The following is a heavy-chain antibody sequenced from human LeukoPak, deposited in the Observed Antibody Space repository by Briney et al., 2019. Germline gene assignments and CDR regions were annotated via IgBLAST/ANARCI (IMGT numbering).Heavy chain of an antibody. V-gene: IGHV3-23*01. CDR2: ISGSGGST. CDR1: GFTFSSYE. CDR3: AILSWYSSGWYYRDAFDI. Sequence: PGGSLRLSCAASGFTFSSYEMNWVRQAPGKGLEWVSYISGSGGSTYYADSVKGRFTISRDNSKNTLYLQMNSLRAEDTAVYYCAILSWYSSGWYYRDAFDIWGQGTMVTVSS. D-gene: IGHD6-19*01. J-gene: IGHJ3*02.